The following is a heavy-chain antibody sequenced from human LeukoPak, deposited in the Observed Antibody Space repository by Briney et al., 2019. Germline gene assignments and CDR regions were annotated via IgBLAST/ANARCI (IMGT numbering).Heavy chain of an antibody. CDR3: ARVGECTSFSCYTVIDY. D-gene: IGHD2-2*02. CDR2: ISWNSGDI. CDR1: GFTFDDYA. V-gene: IGHV3-9*01. Sequence: GGSLRLSCAASGFTFDDYAMHWVRQAPGKGLECVSGISWNSGDIDYADSVKGRFTISRDNAKNSLYLQMNSLRPEDTAMYYCARVGECTSFSCYTVIDYWGQGTLVTVSS. J-gene: IGHJ4*02.